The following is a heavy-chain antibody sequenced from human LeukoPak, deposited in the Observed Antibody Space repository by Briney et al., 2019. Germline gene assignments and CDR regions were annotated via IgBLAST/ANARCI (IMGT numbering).Heavy chain of an antibody. Sequence: PGGSLRLSCAASGFTFSSYSMNWVRQAPGKGLEWVSSISSSSYIYYADSVKGRFTISRDNAKNSLYLQMNSLRAEDTAVYYCARDSYSSSSDAFDIWGQGTMVTVSS. CDR3: ARDSYSSSSDAFDI. CDR2: ISSSSYI. V-gene: IGHV3-21*01. J-gene: IGHJ3*02. D-gene: IGHD6-6*01. CDR1: GFTFSSYS.